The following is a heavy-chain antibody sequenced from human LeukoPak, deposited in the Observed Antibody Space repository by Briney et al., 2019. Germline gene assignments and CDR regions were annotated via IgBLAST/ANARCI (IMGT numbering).Heavy chain of an antibody. CDR1: GYTFTSYD. D-gene: IGHD3-3*01. CDR2: MNPNSGNT. Sequence: ASVKVSCKDSGYTFTSYDINWVRQATGQGLEWMGWMNPNSGNTGYAQKFQGRVTMTRNTSISTAYMELSRLRSEDTAVYYCARRFRYYDFWSGYYAPYYYYYGMDVWGQGTTVTVSS. J-gene: IGHJ6*02. CDR3: ARRFRYYDFWSGYYAPYYYYYGMDV. V-gene: IGHV1-8*01.